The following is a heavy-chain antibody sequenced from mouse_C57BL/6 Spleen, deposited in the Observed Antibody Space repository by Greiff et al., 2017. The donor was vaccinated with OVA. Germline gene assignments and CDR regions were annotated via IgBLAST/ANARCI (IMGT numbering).Heavy chain of an antibody. D-gene: IGHD2-3*01. CDR2: IYPGDGDT. V-gene: IGHV1-80*01. J-gene: IGHJ2*01. CDR3: ARRGDGYLWDY. CDR1: GYAFSSYW. Sequence: QVQLQQSGAELVKPGASVKISCKASGYAFSSYWMNWVKQRPGKGLEWIGQIYPGDGDTNYNGKFKGKATLTADKSSSTAYMQLSSLTSEDSAVYFCARRGDGYLWDYWGQGTNLTVSS.